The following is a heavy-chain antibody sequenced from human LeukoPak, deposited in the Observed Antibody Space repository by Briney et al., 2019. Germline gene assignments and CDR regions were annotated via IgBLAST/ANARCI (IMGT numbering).Heavy chain of an antibody. CDR1: GFTFSNAW. CDR2: VKSKTDGGTT. D-gene: IGHD1-26*01. Sequence: PGGSLRLSCAASGFTFSNAWMSWVRQAPGKGLEWVGRVKSKTDGGTTDYAAPVKGRFTISREDSKNTLYLHMHSLKSEDTAVYYCTPEMRAVDASDIWGQGTMVTVSS. J-gene: IGHJ3*02. CDR3: TPEMRAVDASDI. V-gene: IGHV3-15*01.